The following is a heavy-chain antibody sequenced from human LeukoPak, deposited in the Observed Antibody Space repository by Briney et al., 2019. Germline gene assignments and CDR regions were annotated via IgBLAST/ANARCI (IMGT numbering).Heavy chain of an antibody. J-gene: IGHJ4*02. Sequence: GASVKVSCKASGYTFTGYYVHWVRQAPGQGLEWMGWINSNSGGTNYAQKFQGRVTMTRDTSISTAYMELGSLRSDDTAVYSCARGTRIAAELKSPFDNWGQGTLVTVSS. V-gene: IGHV1-2*02. CDR2: INSNSGGT. D-gene: IGHD6-13*01. CDR3: ARGTRIAAELKSPFDN. CDR1: GYTFTGYY.